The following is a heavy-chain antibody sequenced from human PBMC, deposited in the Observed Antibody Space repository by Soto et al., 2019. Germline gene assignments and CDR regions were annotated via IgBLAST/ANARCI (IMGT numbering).Heavy chain of an antibody. CDR3: ATHPPYGPLDH. CDR1: GGSISSSSNH. J-gene: IGHJ4*02. D-gene: IGHD4-17*01. CDR2: IYYSENT. Sequence: PXXTLSLPFTVSGGSISSSSNHWGSIRQPPGKGLEWIGNIYYSENTYYNPSLKSRVTISVDTSKNQFSLRLTYVTAADTAVYYCATHPPYGPLDHWGQGTLVTVSS. V-gene: IGHV4-39*01.